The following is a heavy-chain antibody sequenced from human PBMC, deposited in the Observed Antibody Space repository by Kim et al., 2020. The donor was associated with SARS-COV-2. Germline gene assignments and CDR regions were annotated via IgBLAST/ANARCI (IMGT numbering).Heavy chain of an antibody. V-gene: IGHV4-59*01. Sequence: RVTISVDTSKNQFSLKLSSVTAADTAVYYCARVRWGIAAAGHYYYYGMDVWGQGTTVTVSS. D-gene: IGHD6-13*01. CDR3: ARVRWGIAAAGHYYYYGMDV. J-gene: IGHJ6*02.